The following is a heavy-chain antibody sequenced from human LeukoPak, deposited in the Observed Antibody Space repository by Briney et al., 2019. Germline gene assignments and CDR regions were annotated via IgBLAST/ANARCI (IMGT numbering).Heavy chain of an antibody. V-gene: IGHV1-46*01. J-gene: IGHJ5*02. Sequence: ASVKVSCKASGYTFTSYYMHWVRQAPGQGLEWMGLINPSGSSTSYAQKFQGRLSLTRDMSTSTDYMELSSLRSEDTAVYYYARDNSLGATACWFDPWGQGNLVTVSS. CDR2: INPSGSST. CDR3: ARDNSLGATACWFDP. D-gene: IGHD1-26*01. CDR1: GYTFTSYY.